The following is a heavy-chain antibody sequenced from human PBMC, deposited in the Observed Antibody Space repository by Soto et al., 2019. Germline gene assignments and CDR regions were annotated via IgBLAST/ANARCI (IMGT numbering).Heavy chain of an antibody. D-gene: IGHD3-3*01. Sequence: ASVKVSCKASGYTFTGYYMHWVRQAPGQGLEWMGWINPNSGGTNYAQKFQGRVTMTRDTSISTAYMELSSLRSEDTAVYYCARGPLVTIFGAGGYYYGMDVWGQGTTVTVSS. J-gene: IGHJ6*02. V-gene: IGHV1-2*02. CDR2: INPNSGGT. CDR3: ARGPLVTIFGAGGYYYGMDV. CDR1: GYTFTGYY.